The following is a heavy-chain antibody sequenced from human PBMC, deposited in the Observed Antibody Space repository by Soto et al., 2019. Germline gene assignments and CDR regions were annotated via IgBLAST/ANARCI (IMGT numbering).Heavy chain of an antibody. Sequence: QVQLVESGGGVVQPGRSLRLSCAASGFTFSSYGMHWVRQAPGKGLEWVAVISYDGSNKYYADSVKGLFTISRDNSKNTLYLQMNSLSAEDTAVYYCAPDYGALDYWGQGTLVTVSS. CDR1: GFTFSSYG. J-gene: IGHJ4*02. CDR2: ISYDGSNK. CDR3: APDYGALDY. V-gene: IGHV3-30*03. D-gene: IGHD4-17*01.